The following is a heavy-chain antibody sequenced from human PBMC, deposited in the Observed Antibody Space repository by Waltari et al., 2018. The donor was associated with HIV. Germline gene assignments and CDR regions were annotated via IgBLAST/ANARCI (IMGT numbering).Heavy chain of an antibody. D-gene: IGHD1-26*01. CDR3: ARVRVGLPILYYYYGMDV. J-gene: IGHJ6*02. Sequence: EVQLVESGGGLVQPGGSLRLSCAASGFTFSSYSMNWVRQAPGKGLEWVSYISSSSSTIYYADSVKGRFTISRDNAKNSLYLQMNSLRAEDTAVYYCARVRVGLPILYYYYGMDVWGQGTTVTVSS. CDR2: ISSSSSTI. V-gene: IGHV3-48*04. CDR1: GFTFSSYS.